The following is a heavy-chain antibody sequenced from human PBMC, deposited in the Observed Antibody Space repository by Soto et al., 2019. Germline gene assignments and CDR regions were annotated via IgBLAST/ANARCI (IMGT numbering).Heavy chain of an antibody. V-gene: IGHV3-15*01. CDR2: IKSKSDGETT. J-gene: IGHJ4*02. D-gene: IGHD3-16*01. CDR3: TTQGGGDDIYFDY. Sequence: EVQLVESGGGLVQPGGSLRLSCAASGFSFSDAWMIWVRQAPGKGLQWVGRIKSKSDGETTDYAAPVKGRFAISRDDSKKTVCLRMTSLKTEDTATYFCTTQGGGDDIYFDYLGQGTLVAVSS. CDR1: GFSFSDAW.